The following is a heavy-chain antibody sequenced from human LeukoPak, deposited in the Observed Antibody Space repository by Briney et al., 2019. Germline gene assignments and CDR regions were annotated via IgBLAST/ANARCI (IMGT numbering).Heavy chain of an antibody. CDR3: AKDSSGWYVRSDYYYGMDV. CDR2: ISYDGSNK. V-gene: IGHV3-30*18. Sequence: PGGSLRLSCAASGFTFSSYGMHWVRQAPGKGLEWVAVISYDGSNKYYADSVKGRFTIPRDNSKNTLYLQMNSLRAEDTAVYYCAKDSSGWYVRSDYYYGMDVWGQGTTVTVSS. J-gene: IGHJ6*02. CDR1: GFTFSSYG. D-gene: IGHD6-19*01.